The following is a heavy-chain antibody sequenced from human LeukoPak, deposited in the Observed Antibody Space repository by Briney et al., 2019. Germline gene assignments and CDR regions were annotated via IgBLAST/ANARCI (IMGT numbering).Heavy chain of an antibody. CDR3: AKGSIAVAGYFDY. Sequence: GGSLRLSCAASGFTFSSYGMHWVRQAPGKGLEWVAVKWYDGSNKYYTDSVKGRFTISRDNSKNTLYLQMNSLRAEDMAVYYCAKGSIAVAGYFDYWGQGTLVTVSS. D-gene: IGHD6-19*01. J-gene: IGHJ4*02. CDR2: KWYDGSNK. CDR1: GFTFSSYG. V-gene: IGHV3-33*06.